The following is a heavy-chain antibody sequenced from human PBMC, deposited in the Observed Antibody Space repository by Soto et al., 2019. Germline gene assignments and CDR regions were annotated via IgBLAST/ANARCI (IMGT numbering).Heavy chain of an antibody. CDR1: GGTFSSYT. D-gene: IGHD3-16*01. CDR2: IIPILGIA. CDR3: ARVRNLADDAFDI. J-gene: IGHJ3*02. V-gene: IGHV1-69*02. Sequence: QVQLVQSGAEVKKPGSSVKVSCKASGGTFSSYTISWVRQAPGQGLEWMGRIIPILGIANYAQKFQGRVTITADKSTSTAYMELSSLRSEDTAVYYCARVRNLADDAFDIWGQGTIVTVSS.